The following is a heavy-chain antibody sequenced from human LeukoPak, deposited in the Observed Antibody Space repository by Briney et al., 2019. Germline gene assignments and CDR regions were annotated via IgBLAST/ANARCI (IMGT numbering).Heavy chain of an antibody. CDR1: GGSISRYY. D-gene: IGHD3-16*02. CDR2: IYGRGST. J-gene: IGHJ4*02. CDR3: AREDVWGNNRPKGHFDY. V-gene: IGHV4-59*01. Sequence: SETLSLTCTVSGGSISRYYWSWIRQPPGKGLEWIGYIYGRGSTNYNPPLKSRVTVSVDTSKNQFSLNLNSVTAADTAVYYCAREDVWGNNRPKGHFDYWGQGTLVTVSS.